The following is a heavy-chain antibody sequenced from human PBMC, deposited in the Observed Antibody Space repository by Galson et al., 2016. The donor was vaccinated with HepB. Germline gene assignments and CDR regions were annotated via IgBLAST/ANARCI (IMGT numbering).Heavy chain of an antibody. Sequence: SVKVSCKASGYTFTRYAIHWVRQAPGQRLEWMGWINAGNGNTKYSQKFQGRVIITRDIFANIAYMELSSLRSEDTAVYYCARERAGPLDFWGPGALVTVSS. J-gene: IGHJ4*02. CDR3: ARERAGPLDF. V-gene: IGHV1-3*01. CDR1: GYTFTRYA. CDR2: INAGNGNT.